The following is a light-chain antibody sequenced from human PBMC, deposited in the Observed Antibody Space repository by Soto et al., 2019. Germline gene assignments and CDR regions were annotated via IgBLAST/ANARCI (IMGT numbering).Light chain of an antibody. CDR1: STNIGAGYD. CDR2: GNS. CDR3: QSYDSSLSAWV. J-gene: IGLJ3*02. Sequence: QSVLTQPPSVSGAPGQRVTISCTESSTNIGAGYDVHWYQQLPGTAPKLVIYGNSNRPSGVPERFSGSKSATSASLAITGLLADDEADYYCQSYDSSLSAWVFGGGTKLTVL. V-gene: IGLV1-40*01.